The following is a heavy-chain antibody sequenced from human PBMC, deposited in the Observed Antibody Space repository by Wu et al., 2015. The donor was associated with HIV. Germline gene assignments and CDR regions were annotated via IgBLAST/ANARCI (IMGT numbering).Heavy chain of an antibody. CDR2: ISAYNGNT. V-gene: IGHV1-18*01. CDR1: GYTFSNYG. J-gene: IGHJ6*03. CDR3: ARVERRSSIGPSYYYYYMDV. Sequence: QVQLVQSGAEVKKDGASVKVACKASGYTFSNYGISWVRQAPGQGLEWMGWISAYNGNTDYAQKLQGRVTMTTDTSTSTAYMELRSLRSDDTAVYYCARVERRSSIGPSYYYYYMDVWGKGTTVTV. D-gene: IGHD6-25*01.